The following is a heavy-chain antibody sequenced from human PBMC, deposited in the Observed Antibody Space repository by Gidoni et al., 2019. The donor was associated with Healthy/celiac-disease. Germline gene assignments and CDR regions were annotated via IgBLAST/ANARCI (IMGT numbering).Heavy chain of an antibody. Sequence: QVQLVESGGGVGKPGRALRLHGAASGFTFSSYGMQWVRQAPGKGLEWVAVLWYDGSNTYYADSVKGRFTISRDNSKNTLYLQLNSLRAEDTAVYYCARDQYYYDSSGYYQTDYYYGMDVWGQGTTVTVSS. CDR2: LWYDGSNT. J-gene: IGHJ6*02. CDR1: GFTFSSYG. V-gene: IGHV3-33*01. D-gene: IGHD3-22*01. CDR3: ARDQYYYDSSGYYQTDYYYGMDV.